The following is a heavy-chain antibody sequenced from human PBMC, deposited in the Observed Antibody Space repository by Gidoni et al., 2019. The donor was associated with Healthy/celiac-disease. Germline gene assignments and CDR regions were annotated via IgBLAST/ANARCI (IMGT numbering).Heavy chain of an antibody. CDR1: GGSISSGGSY. CDR3: ARDRGLVEYGGYDAFDI. J-gene: IGHJ3*02. D-gene: IGHD3-22*01. V-gene: IGHV4-30-4*01. Sequence: QVQLQESGPGLVKPSQTLSLPCAVPGGSISSGGSYWSWIRQPPGKGLEWIGYIYYSGSTYYNPSLKSRVTISVDTSKNQFSLKLSSVTAADTAVYYCARDRGLVEYGGYDAFDIWGQGTMVTVSS. CDR2: IYYSGST.